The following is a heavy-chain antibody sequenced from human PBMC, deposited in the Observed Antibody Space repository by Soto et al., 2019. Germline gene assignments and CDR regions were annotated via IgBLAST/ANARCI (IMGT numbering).Heavy chain of an antibody. V-gene: IGHV4-34*01. D-gene: IGHD3-3*01. Sequence: SEALSLTCAVYGGSFSGYYWSWIRQPPGKGLEWIGEINHSGSTNYNPSLKSRVTISVDTSKNQFSLKLSSVTAADTAVYYCARGSGLRFLEWANWFDPWGQGTLVTVSS. J-gene: IGHJ5*02. CDR1: GGSFSGYY. CDR2: INHSGST. CDR3: ARGSGLRFLEWANWFDP.